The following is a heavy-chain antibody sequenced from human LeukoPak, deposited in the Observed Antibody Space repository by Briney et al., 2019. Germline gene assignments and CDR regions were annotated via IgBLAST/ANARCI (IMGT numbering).Heavy chain of an antibody. J-gene: IGHJ4*02. Sequence: ASVKVSCKASGYTFTDYNMHWVRRAPGQGLEWMGWVNPNSGDTNHAHKFQGRVTMTSDTSISTAYMDLSRVRSDDTTVYYCALLFSSTWYRFDSWGQGILVTVSS. D-gene: IGHD6-13*01. CDR1: GYTFTDYN. V-gene: IGHV1-2*02. CDR2: VNPNSGDT. CDR3: ALLFSSTWYRFDS.